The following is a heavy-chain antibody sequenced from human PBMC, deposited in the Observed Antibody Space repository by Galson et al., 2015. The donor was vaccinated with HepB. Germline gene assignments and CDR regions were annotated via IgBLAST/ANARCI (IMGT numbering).Heavy chain of an antibody. D-gene: IGHD1-26*01. CDR1: GFSFSDFA. CDR2: ISHDGKPQ. V-gene: IGHV3-30*04. J-gene: IGHJ4*02. CDR3: ARDPDDTEGYYMTFEY. Sequence: SLRLSCAASGFSFSDFALHWVRQGPGKGPEWVALISHDGKPQYYADSVRGRFTISRDISKNTLNLQTNSLRVEDTGIYYCARDPDDTEGYYMTFEYWGQGTLVTVSS.